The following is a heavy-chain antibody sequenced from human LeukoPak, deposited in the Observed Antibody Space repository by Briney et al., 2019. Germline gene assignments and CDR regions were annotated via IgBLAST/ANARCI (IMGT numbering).Heavy chain of an antibody. Sequence: SQTLSLTCTVSGGSISSGGYSWSWIRQHPGKGLEWIGYISYSGSTYHNPSLKSRVTISVDTSKKQFSLKLSSVTAADTAVYYCARMDIVVVPAAAVGMDVWGQGTTVTVSS. V-gene: IGHV4-31*03. J-gene: IGHJ6*02. CDR3: ARMDIVVVPAAAVGMDV. CDR2: ISYSGST. CDR1: GGSISSGGYS. D-gene: IGHD2-2*03.